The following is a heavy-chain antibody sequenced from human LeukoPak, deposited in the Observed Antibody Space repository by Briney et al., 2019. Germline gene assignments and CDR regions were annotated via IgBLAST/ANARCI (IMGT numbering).Heavy chain of an antibody. D-gene: IGHD5-24*01. Sequence: ASVKVSCKASGGTFSSYAISWVRQAPGQGLEWMGWINPNSGGTNYAQKFQGRVTMTRDTSISTAYMELSRLRSDDTAVYYCARGKEMAIHRSWFDPWGQGTLVTVSS. CDR3: ARGKEMAIHRSWFDP. CDR1: GGTFSSYA. J-gene: IGHJ5*02. V-gene: IGHV1-2*02. CDR2: INPNSGGT.